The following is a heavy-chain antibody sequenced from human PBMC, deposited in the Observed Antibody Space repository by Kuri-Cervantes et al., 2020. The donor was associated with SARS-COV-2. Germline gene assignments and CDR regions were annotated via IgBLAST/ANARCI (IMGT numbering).Heavy chain of an antibody. CDR2: IYTSGST. CDR3: ASQGDYSPDVNPAHYAFDI. CDR1: GGSISSSSYY. D-gene: IGHD4-11*01. J-gene: IGHJ3*02. V-gene: IGHV4-61*05. Sequence: SETLSLTCTVSGGSISSSSYYWGWIRQPPGKGLEWIGYIYTSGSTNYNPSLKSRVTISVDTSKNQFSLKLSSVTAADTAVHYCASQGDYSPDVNPAHYAFDIWGQGTMVTVSS.